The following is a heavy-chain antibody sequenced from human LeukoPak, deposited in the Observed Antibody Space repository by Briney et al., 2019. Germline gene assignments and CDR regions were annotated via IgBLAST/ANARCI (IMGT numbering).Heavy chain of an antibody. V-gene: IGHV3-30-3*01. D-gene: IGHD4-17*01. J-gene: IGHJ3*02. CDR2: TSSDLNVK. CDR1: GFTFRNYV. Sequence: PGGSLGLSCAASGFTFRNYVIHWVRQAPGKGLEWVAVTSSDLNVKLYADSVKGRFTISRDNAKNSLYLQMNSLRAEDTAVYYCATTVTLDAFDIWGQGTMVTVSS. CDR3: ATTVTLDAFDI.